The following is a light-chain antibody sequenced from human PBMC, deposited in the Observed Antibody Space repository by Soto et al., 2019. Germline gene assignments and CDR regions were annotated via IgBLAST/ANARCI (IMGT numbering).Light chain of an antibody. V-gene: IGLV2-14*03. CDR2: DVS. CDR1: SSDVGGYNY. J-gene: IGLJ1*01. CDR3: NSYTRSSSTTYI. Sequence: QSVLTQPASVSGSPGQSITISCTGTSSDVGGYNYVSWYQQHPGKAPKLMIYDVSNRLSGVSNRFSGSKSGNTASLTISGLQAEEEADYYCNSYTRSSSTTYIFGTGTKVTVL.